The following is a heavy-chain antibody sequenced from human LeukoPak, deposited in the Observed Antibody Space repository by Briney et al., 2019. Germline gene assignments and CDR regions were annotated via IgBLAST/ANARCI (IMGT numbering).Heavy chain of an antibody. CDR1: GFTFNAYY. J-gene: IGHJ2*01. CDR2: INPNTGDT. CDR3: ARDWPGISLHFDL. Sequence: GRSLRLSCAASGFTFNAYYIHWVRQAPGQGLEWMGWINPNTGDTNFAQKFQGRVAMTRDTSLSTAYMDLSRLTSDDTAVYYCARDWPGISLHFDLWGRGTLITVSS. V-gene: IGHV1-2*02. D-gene: IGHD2-15*01.